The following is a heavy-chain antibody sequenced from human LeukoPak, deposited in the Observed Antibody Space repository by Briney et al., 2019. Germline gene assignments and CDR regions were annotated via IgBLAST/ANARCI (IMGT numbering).Heavy chain of an antibody. CDR2: INHSGST. CDR1: GGSFSGYY. D-gene: IGHD2-21*01. V-gene: IGHV4-34*01. J-gene: IGHJ4*02. Sequence: KTSETLSLTCAVYGGSFSGYYWSWIRQPPGKGLEWIGEINHSGSTNYNPSLKSRVTISVDTSKNQFSLKLSSVTAADTAVYYCARLWLRKDYWGQGTLVTVSS. CDR3: ARLWLRKDY.